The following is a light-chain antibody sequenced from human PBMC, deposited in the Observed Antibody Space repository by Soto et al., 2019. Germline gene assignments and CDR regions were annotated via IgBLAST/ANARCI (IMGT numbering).Light chain of an antibody. CDR2: EVS. Sequence: QSALTQPASVSGSPGQSITISCTGTSSDVGGYNYVSWYQQHPGKAPKLMIYEVSNRPSGVSNRFSGSKSGNTASLTISGLQAEGEADYYCSSYTSSSTLAWVFGGGTKLTVL. V-gene: IGLV2-14*01. J-gene: IGLJ3*02. CDR3: SSYTSSSTLAWV. CDR1: SSDVGGYNY.